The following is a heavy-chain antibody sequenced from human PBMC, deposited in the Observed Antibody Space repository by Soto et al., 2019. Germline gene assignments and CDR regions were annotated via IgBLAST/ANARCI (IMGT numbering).Heavy chain of an antibody. CDR1: GFTFRSYA. D-gene: IGHD3-22*01. Sequence: GGSLRRSCAASGFTFRSYAMHCVRQAPGKGLEWVAVISYDGSNKYYADSVKGRFTISRDNSKNTLYLQMNSLRAEDTAVYYCVPSPYYYDSSVYFDYWGQGTLVTVSS. V-gene: IGHV3-30-3*01. CDR2: ISYDGSNK. J-gene: IGHJ4*02. CDR3: VPSPYYYDSSVYFDY.